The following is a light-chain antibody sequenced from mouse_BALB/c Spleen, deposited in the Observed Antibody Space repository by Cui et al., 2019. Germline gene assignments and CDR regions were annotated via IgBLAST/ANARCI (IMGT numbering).Light chain of an antibody. CDR2: KAS. CDR1: QNINVW. V-gene: IGKV10-94*01. Sequence: DIQMNQSPSSLSASLGDPITITCHASQNINVWLSWYQQKPGNIPKLLIYKASNLHTGVPSRFSGSGSGTGFTLTISSLQPEDIATYYCQQGQSYPYTFGGGTKLEIK. CDR3: QQGQSYPYT. J-gene: IGKJ2*01.